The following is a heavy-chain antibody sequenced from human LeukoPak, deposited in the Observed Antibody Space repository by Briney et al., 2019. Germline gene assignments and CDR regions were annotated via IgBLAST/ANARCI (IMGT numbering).Heavy chain of an antibody. CDR3: ARESYIYGSGSRDAFDI. Sequence: SETLSLTCTVSGGSISSYYWSWIRQPPGKGLEWIGEINHSGSTNYNPSLKSRVTISVDTSKNQFSLKLSSVTAADTAAYYCARESYIYGSGSRDAFDIWGQGTMVTVSS. D-gene: IGHD3-10*01. V-gene: IGHV4-34*01. CDR1: GGSISSYY. CDR2: INHSGST. J-gene: IGHJ3*02.